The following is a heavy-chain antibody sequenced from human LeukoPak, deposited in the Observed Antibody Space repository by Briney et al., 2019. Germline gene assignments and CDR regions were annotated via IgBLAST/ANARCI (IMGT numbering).Heavy chain of an antibody. CDR2: IKQDGSEK. J-gene: IGHJ4*02. V-gene: IGHV3-7*01. Sequence: PGGSLRLSCAASGFTFSSYWMSWVRQAPGKGLEWVANIKQDGSEKYYVDSVKGRFTISRDNAKNSLYLQMNSLRAEDTAVYYCARSSGWYVPNFDYWGQGTLVTVSS. D-gene: IGHD6-19*01. CDR1: GFTFSSYW. CDR3: ARSSGWYVPNFDY.